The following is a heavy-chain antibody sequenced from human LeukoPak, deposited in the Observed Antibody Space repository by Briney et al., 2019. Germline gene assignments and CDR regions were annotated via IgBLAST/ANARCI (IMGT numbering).Heavy chain of an antibody. V-gene: IGHV4-39*01. Sequence: SETLPLTCTVSGGSISSSSYYWGWIRQPLGTGLEWIGSIYYSGSTYYNPSLKSRVTISVDTSKNQFSLKLSSVTAADTAVYYCARPSAYWGQGTLVTVSS. CDR1: GGSISSSSYY. CDR3: ARPSAY. CDR2: IYYSGST. J-gene: IGHJ4*02.